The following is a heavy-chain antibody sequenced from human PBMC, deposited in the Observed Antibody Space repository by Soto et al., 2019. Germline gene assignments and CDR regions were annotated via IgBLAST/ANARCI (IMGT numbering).Heavy chain of an antibody. CDR3: ARDGMTTGDT. J-gene: IGHJ4*02. D-gene: IGHD2-21*02. CDR1: GVSVRSYT. V-gene: IGHV4-4*07. CDR2: VFSSVSA. Sequence: LSLTCIVSGVSVRSYTWSWVRQPANKGLEWIGRVFSSVSATYNPSLKSRVSISMDTPENRISLKLDSVTAADAGVYFCARDGMTTGDTWGPGTLVTVSS.